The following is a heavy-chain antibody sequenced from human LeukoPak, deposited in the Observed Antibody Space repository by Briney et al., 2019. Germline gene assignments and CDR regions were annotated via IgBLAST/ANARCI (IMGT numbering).Heavy chain of an antibody. CDR3: ARVPRRGDQFDP. V-gene: IGHV1-8*02. CDR1: GYTFTSYG. Sequence: ASVKVSCKASGYTFTSYGFSWVRQATGQGLEWMGWTNPQSGDTDYAQKFQGRVTMTRSPSISTAYMELTSLTYEDTAVYYCARVPRRGDQFDPWGQGTLVTVSS. J-gene: IGHJ5*02. CDR2: TNPQSGDT. D-gene: IGHD3-10*01.